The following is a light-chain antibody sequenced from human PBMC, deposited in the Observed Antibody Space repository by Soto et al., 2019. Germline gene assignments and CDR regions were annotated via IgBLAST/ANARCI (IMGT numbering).Light chain of an antibody. CDR1: SSNIGSEY. J-gene: IGLJ3*02. CDR2: RNN. CDR3: AARDDSLSGHWG. Sequence: QSVLTQPPSASGTPGQRVTISCSGSSSNIGSEYVVWYQHLPGTAPKLLIYRNNQRPSGVPDRFAGSQSGTSASLAISGLRSEDEADYYCAARDDSLSGHWGVGGGTKLTVL. V-gene: IGLV1-47*01.